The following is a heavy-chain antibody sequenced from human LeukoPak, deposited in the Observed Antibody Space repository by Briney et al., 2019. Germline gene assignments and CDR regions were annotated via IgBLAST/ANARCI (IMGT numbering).Heavy chain of an antibody. CDR2: IWYDGSNK. V-gene: IGHV3-33*06. Sequence: SGGALGLSCAASGFNLSSYGMDWVRPAPGKGVGGGGGIWYDGSNKYYADSVKGRFTISRDNSKNTLYLQMNNLRAEDTAVYYCAKVGSGSYYTPFDYWGQGTLVTVSS. J-gene: IGHJ4*02. CDR1: GFNLSSYG. D-gene: IGHD3-10*01. CDR3: AKVGSGSYYTPFDY.